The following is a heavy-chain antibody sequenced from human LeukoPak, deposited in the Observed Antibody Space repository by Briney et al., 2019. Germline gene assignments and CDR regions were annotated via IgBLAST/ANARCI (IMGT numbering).Heavy chain of an antibody. Sequence: SQTLSLTCTVSGSMYNYYWSWIRQPPGKGLEWIGYIHYNGITNYNPSLKSRVTMSLDTSKNQVSLKLNSVTAADTAVYYCARHISSGGTYAHFDYWGQGTLVTVSS. CDR2: IHYNGIT. CDR3: ARHISSGGTYAHFDY. V-gene: IGHV4-59*08. J-gene: IGHJ4*02. CDR1: GSMYNYY. D-gene: IGHD1-26*01.